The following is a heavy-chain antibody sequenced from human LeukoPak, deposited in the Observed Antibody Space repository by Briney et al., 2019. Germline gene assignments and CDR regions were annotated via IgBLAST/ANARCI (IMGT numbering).Heavy chain of an antibody. V-gene: IGHV4-59*01. D-gene: IGHD5-24*01. CDR1: SDSIGTYF. Sequence: NSSETLSLTCTVSSDSIGTYFWHWIRQSPGKGLEWMGYIYDSGTTAYNPSLKRRVTMSVDRSTNQFSLKLTSVTAADTAVYYCARDPDGYKFFDYWGRGSPVIVSS. CDR2: IYDSGTT. CDR3: ARDPDGYKFFDY. J-gene: IGHJ4*02.